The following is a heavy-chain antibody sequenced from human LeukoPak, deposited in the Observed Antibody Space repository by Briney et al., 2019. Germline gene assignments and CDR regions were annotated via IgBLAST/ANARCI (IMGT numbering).Heavy chain of an antibody. CDR2: ISYDGSNK. D-gene: IGHD5-24*01. CDR3: ARAASRRVNSYYFDY. V-gene: IGHV3-30*03. CDR1: GFTFSSYG. J-gene: IGHJ4*02. Sequence: GGSLRLSCAASGFTFSSYGMHWVRQAPGKGLEWVAVISYDGSNKYYADSVKGRFTISRDNSKNTVCLQMNSLRAEDTAVYYCARAASRRVNSYYFDYWGQGTLVTVSS.